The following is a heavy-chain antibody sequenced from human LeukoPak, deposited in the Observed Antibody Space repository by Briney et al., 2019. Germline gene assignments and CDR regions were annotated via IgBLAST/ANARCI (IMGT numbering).Heavy chain of an antibody. CDR3: ARGGDTAMAYYYYGMDV. J-gene: IGHJ6*02. CDR1: GYTFTSYG. CDR2: IGAYNGNT. D-gene: IGHD5-18*01. V-gene: IGHV1-18*01. Sequence: ASVKVPCKASGYTFTSYGISWVRQAPGQGLEWMGWIGAYNGNTNYAQKLQGRVTMTTDTSTSTAYMELRSLRSDDTAVYYCARGGDTAMAYYYYGMDVWGQGTTVTVSS.